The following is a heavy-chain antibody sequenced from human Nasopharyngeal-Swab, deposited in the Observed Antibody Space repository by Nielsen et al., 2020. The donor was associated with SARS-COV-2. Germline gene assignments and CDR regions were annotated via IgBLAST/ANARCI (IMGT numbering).Heavy chain of an antibody. D-gene: IGHD2-21*02. CDR3: ARGHNTYCGGDCYFLAPDY. Sequence: GESLKISCAASGFTFSSYGMHWVRQAPGKGLEWVAVISYDGSNKYYADSVKGRFTISRGNSKNTLYLQMNSLRAEDTAVYYCARGHNTYCGGDCYFLAPDYWGQGTLVTVSS. CDR1: GFTFSSYG. V-gene: IGHV3-30*03. CDR2: ISYDGSNK. J-gene: IGHJ4*02.